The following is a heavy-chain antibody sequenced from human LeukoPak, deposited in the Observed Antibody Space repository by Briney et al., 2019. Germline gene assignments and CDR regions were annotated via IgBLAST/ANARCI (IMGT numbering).Heavy chain of an antibody. CDR3: ASAVEEGTPNFDY. Sequence: ATVKISCKVSGYTFTDYYMHWVQQAPGKGLEWMGLVDPEDGETIYAQKFQGRVTITADKSTSTAYMELSSLRSEDTAVYYCASAVEEGTPNFDYWGQGTLVTVSS. CDR2: VDPEDGET. CDR1: GYTFTDYY. D-gene: IGHD3-10*01. V-gene: IGHV1-69-2*01. J-gene: IGHJ4*02.